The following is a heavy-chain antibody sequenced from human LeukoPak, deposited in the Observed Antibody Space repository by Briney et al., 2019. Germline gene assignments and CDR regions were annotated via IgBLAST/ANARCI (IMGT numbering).Heavy chain of an antibody. Sequence: GGSLRLSCAASGFTFSSYAMSWVRQAPGKGLEWVSAVNNIGGSTSYADSAKGRFTISRDTSKNTVFLQMNSLRAEDTAIYYCAKRALSNPVTYFDCLGQGTLVTVSS. CDR2: VNNIGGST. CDR3: AKRALSNPVTYFDC. D-gene: IGHD4-17*01. J-gene: IGHJ4*02. CDR1: GFTFSSYA. V-gene: IGHV3-23*01.